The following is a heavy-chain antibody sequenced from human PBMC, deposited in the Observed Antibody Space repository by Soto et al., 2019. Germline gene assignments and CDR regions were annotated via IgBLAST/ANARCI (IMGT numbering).Heavy chain of an antibody. V-gene: IGHV3-7*01. D-gene: IGHD6-19*01. CDR1: GFTFSSYW. J-gene: IGHJ4*02. CDR2: IKQDGSEK. CDR3: ARDTSGWYRVY. Sequence: GGSLRLSCAASGFTFSSYWMSWVRQAPGKGLEWVVNIKQDGSEKYYVDSVKGRFTISRDNAKNSLYLQMNSLRAEDTAVYYCARDTSGWYRVYWGQGTLVTVSS.